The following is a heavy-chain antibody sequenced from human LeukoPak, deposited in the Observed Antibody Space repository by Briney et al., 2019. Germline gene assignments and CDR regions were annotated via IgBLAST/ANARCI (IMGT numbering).Heavy chain of an antibody. J-gene: IGHJ4*02. CDR2: IKQDGSEK. D-gene: IGHD3-22*01. CDR3: ARDRAGAYYYDSSGYY. V-gene: IGHV3-7*01. CDR1: GFTFSSYW. Sequence: GGSLRLSCAASGFTFSSYWMSWVRQAPGKGLEWVTNIKQDGSEKYYVDSVKGRFTISRDNAKNSLYLQMNSLRAEDTAVYYCARDRAGAYYYDSSGYYWGQGTLVTVSS.